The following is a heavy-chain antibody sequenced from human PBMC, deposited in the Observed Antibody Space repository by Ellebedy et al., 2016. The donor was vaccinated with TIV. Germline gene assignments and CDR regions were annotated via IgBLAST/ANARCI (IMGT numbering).Heavy chain of an antibody. CDR1: GFTFSNYW. CDR2: ISSSGSTI. V-gene: IGHV3-48*04. CDR3: AAIDVVVITGGLDY. D-gene: IGHD3-22*01. Sequence: GESLKISCAASGFTFSNYWMSWVRQAPGKGLEWVSYISSSGSTIYYADSVKGRFTISRDNAKNSLYLQMNSLRAEDTAVYYCAAIDVVVITGGLDYWGQGTLVTVSS. J-gene: IGHJ4*02.